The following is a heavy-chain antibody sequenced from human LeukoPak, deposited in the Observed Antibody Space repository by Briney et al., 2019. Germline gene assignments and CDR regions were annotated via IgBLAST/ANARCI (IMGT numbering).Heavy chain of an antibody. CDR1: GYTFTGHY. J-gene: IGHJ4*02. Sequence: ASVKVSCKTSGYTFTGHYIHWVRQAPGQGLEWMGWISPNSGGTHYAQKFQGRVTMTRDTSSSTAYMELSSLTSDDTAIYYCGRVSGGTFFDYWGQGSLVTVSS. V-gene: IGHV1-2*02. D-gene: IGHD2-8*02. CDR2: ISPNSGGT. CDR3: GRVSGGTFFDY.